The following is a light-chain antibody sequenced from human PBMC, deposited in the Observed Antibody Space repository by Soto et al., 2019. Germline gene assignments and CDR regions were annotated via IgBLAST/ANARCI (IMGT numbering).Light chain of an antibody. V-gene: IGLV2-14*01. Sequence: QSALTQPASVSGSPAQSITISCTGTSSDVGGYNYVSWYQQHPGKAPKVMIYDVSNRPSGVSNRFSGSKSGNTASLTISGLQAEDEADYYCSSYTSSSTYVFGTGTKVTVL. CDR1: SSDVGGYNY. J-gene: IGLJ1*01. CDR2: DVS. CDR3: SSYTSSSTYV.